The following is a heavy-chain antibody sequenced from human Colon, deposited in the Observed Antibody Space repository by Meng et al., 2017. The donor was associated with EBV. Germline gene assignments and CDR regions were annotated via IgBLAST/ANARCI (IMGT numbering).Heavy chain of an antibody. CDR1: GYTFINYA. Sequence: QGQFVQSGSELKKSGASVKVSCKASGYTFINYAINWVRQAPGQGFEWMGWINTHTGNPTYGQGFTGRFVLSSDTSVSTANLQISSLKAEDTAVYYCARGGPYPDSSGFHWYFDLWGRGTLVTVSS. CDR2: INTHTGNP. CDR3: ARGGPYPDSSGFHWYFDL. J-gene: IGHJ2*01. D-gene: IGHD3-22*01. V-gene: IGHV7-4-1*02.